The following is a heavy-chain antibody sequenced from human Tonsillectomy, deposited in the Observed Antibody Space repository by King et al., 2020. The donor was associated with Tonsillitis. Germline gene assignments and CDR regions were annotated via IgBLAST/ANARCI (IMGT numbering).Heavy chain of an antibody. Sequence: VQLVESGGGVVQPGRSLRLSCAASGFTFSNYGMYWVRQAPGKGLEWVAVISYDGSNRHYADSVKGRFTISRDNSKNTLYLQMNSLRAEDTAVYYCAKASYYYDSGASLDYWGQGTLVTVSS. CDR2: ISYDGSNR. D-gene: IGHD3-22*01. J-gene: IGHJ4*01. CDR1: GFTFSNYG. CDR3: AKASYYYDSGASLDY. V-gene: IGHV3-30*18.